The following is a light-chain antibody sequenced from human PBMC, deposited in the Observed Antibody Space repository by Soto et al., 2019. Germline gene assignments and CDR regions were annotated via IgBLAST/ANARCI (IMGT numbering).Light chain of an antibody. CDR3: SSYISSSTNV. Sequence: QSALTQPASVSGSPGQSITISCTGTSSDVGGYNYVSWFQQYPGQAPKLMIFEVSNRPSGVSNRFSGSKSGNRASLTISGLPAEDEGKYYCSSYISSSTNVFGGGTKVTVL. CDR2: EVS. V-gene: IGLV2-14*01. J-gene: IGLJ2*01. CDR1: SSDVGGYNY.